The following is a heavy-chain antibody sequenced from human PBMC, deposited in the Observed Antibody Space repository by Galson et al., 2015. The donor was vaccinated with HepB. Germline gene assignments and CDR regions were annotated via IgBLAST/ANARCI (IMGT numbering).Heavy chain of an antibody. J-gene: IGHJ2*01. D-gene: IGHD6-13*01. CDR3: ARGIAAAGTFGYSDL. Sequence: SVKVSCKASGYTFTSYYMHWVRQAPGQGLEWMGIINPSGGSTSYAQKLQGRVTMTRDTSTSTVYMELSSLRSEDTAVYYCARGIAAAGTFGYSDLWGRGTLVTVSS. V-gene: IGHV1-46*04. CDR1: GYTFTSYY. CDR2: INPSGGST.